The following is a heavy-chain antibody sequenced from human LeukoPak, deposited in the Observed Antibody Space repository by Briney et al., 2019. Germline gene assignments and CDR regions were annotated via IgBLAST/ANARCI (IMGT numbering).Heavy chain of an antibody. Sequence: GGSLRLSCAASGFTFSSYEMNWVRQAPGKGLEWVSYISSSGSTIYCADSVKGRFTISRDNAKNSLYLQMNSLRAEDTAVYYCARDFGVNYYYYYGMDVWGKGTTVTVSS. V-gene: IGHV3-48*03. J-gene: IGHJ6*04. CDR2: ISSSGSTI. D-gene: IGHD3-16*01. CDR3: ARDFGVNYYYYYGMDV. CDR1: GFTFSSYE.